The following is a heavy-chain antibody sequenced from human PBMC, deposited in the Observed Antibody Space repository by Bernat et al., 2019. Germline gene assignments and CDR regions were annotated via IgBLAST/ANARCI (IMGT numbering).Heavy chain of an antibody. Sequence: EVQLLESGGGLVQPGGSLRLSCAASGFIFSDPYMDWVRQAPGKGLEWVARIKNKGYSYTTEYDASVKGRCTISRDDSKNELYLQMTTLQTEDTALYYCTRNHRGWFDPWGQGTLVTVSS. D-gene: IGHD1-14*01. CDR3: TRNHRGWFDP. V-gene: IGHV3-72*01. CDR2: IKNKGYSYTT. CDR1: GFIFSDPY. J-gene: IGHJ5*02.